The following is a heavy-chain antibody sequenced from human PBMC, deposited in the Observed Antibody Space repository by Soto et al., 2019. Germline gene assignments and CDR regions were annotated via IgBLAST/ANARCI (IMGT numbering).Heavy chain of an antibody. J-gene: IGHJ6*02. CDR1: GFTFSSYD. Sequence: EVQLVESGGGLVQPGGSLRLSCAASGFTFSSYDMHWVRQATGKGLEWVPAIGTAGDTYYPGSVKGRFTISRENAKNSLYLQMNSLRAGDTAVYYCARASTSSSGWWSHYYYGMDVWGQGTTVTVSS. D-gene: IGHD6-19*01. V-gene: IGHV3-13*04. CDR2: IGTAGDT. CDR3: ARASTSSSGWWSHYYYGMDV.